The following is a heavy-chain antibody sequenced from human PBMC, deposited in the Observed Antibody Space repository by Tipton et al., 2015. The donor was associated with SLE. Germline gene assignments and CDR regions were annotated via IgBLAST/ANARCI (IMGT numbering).Heavy chain of an antibody. CDR3: AREAIAVAGTDFDY. CDR1: GYTFTSYG. V-gene: IGHV1-46*03. D-gene: IGHD6-19*01. CDR2: INPSGGST. Sequence: QVQLVQSGAEVKKPGASVKVSCKASGYTFTSYGISWVRQAPGQGLEWMGIINPSGGSTSYAQKFQGRVTMTRDTSTSTVYMELSRLRSEDTAVYYCAREAIAVAGTDFDYWGQGTLVTVSS. J-gene: IGHJ4*02.